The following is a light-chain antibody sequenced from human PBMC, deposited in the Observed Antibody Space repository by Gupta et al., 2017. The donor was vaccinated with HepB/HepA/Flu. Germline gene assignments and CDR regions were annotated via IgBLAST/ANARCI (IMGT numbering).Light chain of an antibody. J-gene: IGKJ3*01. CDR3: QQDYQWPSFT. Sequence: IVMKQSPVTLSVSPGERATLSCTASQTVSSSVAWYQQKPGQSPRLLIYDASTRVASVPDRFSGSGSGTEFTLTINSLQSADFAVYFCQQDYQWPSFTFGPGTTVNVK. CDR2: DAS. CDR1: QTVSSS. V-gene: IGKV3-15*01.